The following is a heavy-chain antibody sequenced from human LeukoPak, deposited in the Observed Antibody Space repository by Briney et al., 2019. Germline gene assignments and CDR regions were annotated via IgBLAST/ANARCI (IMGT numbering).Heavy chain of an antibody. J-gene: IGHJ5*02. CDR1: GYTFTGYY. V-gene: IGHV1-2*02. D-gene: IGHD2-15*01. CDR3: ARAHCSGGSCYLRDWFDP. CDR2: INPNSGGT. Sequence: ASVKVSCKASGYTFTGYYMHWVRPAPGQGLEWMGWINPNSGGTNYAQKFQGRVTMTRDTSISTAYMELSRLRSDDTAVYYCARAHCSGGSCYLRDWFDPWGQGTLVTVSS.